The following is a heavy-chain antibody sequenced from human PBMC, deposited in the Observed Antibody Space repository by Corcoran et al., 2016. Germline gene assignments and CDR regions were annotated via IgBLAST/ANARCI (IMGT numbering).Heavy chain of an antibody. Sequence: EVQLVQSGAEVKKPGESLKISCKGSGYRFTSYWIGWVRQMPGKGLEWMWIIYPGDSDTRYSPSFQGQVTISADKSISTAYLQWSSLKASDTAIYYGARRGGWELNRGDYFDYWGQGTLVTVSS. D-gene: IGHD1-26*01. CDR3: ARRGGWELNRGDYFDY. CDR2: IYPGDSDT. CDR1: GYRFTSYW. V-gene: IGHV5-51*01. J-gene: IGHJ4*02.